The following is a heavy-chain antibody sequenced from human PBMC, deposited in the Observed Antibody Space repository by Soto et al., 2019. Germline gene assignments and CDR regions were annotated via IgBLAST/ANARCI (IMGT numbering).Heavy chain of an antibody. CDR3: TTEYNSRQDLNH. D-gene: IGHD6-6*01. J-gene: IGHJ5*02. V-gene: IGHV3-21*01. Sequence: EVQLVESGGGLVEPGGSLRLSCATSGFTFSTCSMNWVRQAPRKGLEWVSSISATGTYTFYADSLKGRFTISRDNARNSLFLQMNSLRVEDTALYYCTTEYNSRQDLNHWGQGALVTVSS. CDR2: ISATGTYT. CDR1: GFTFSTCS.